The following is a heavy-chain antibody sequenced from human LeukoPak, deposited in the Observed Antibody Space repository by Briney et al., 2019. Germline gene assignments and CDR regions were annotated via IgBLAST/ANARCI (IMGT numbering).Heavy chain of an antibody. D-gene: IGHD6-19*01. CDR2: IYYSGST. V-gene: IGHV4-59*05. CDR1: GGSISSFY. CDR3: ARHVRKGGIAVAGTPGWFDP. J-gene: IGHJ5*02. Sequence: SETLSLTCTVSGGSISSFYWSWIRQPPGKGLEWIGSIYYSGSTYFNPSLKSRVTISVDTSKNQFSLKLSSVTAADTAVYYCARHVRKGGIAVAGTPGWFDPWGQGTLVTVSS.